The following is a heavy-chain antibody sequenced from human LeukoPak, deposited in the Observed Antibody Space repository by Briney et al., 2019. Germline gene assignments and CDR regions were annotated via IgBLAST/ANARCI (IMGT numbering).Heavy chain of an antibody. CDR2: IYNSGST. D-gene: IGHD2-2*01. Sequence: SETLSLTCTVSGGSISSYYWSWIRQPPGKGLEWIGYIYNSGSTNYNPSLKSRVTISVDTSKNQFSLKLSSVTAADTAVYYCARVQYQLLQPENWFDPWGQGTLVTVSS. J-gene: IGHJ5*02. V-gene: IGHV4-59*01. CDR1: GGSISSYY. CDR3: ARVQYQLLQPENWFDP.